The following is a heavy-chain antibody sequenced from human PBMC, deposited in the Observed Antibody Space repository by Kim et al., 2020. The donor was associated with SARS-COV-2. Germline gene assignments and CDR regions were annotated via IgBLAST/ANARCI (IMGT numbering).Heavy chain of an antibody. J-gene: IGHJ5*02. V-gene: IGHV1-69*06. CDR2: IIPIFGTA. CDR1: GGTFSSYA. CDR3: ARDNWIQVSYGDQNWFDP. Sequence: SVKVSCKASGGTFSSYAVSWVRQAPGQGLEWMGGIIPIFGTANYAQKFQGRVTITADKSTSTAYMELSSLRSEDTAVYYCARDNWIQVSYGDQNWFDPWGQGTLVTVSS. D-gene: IGHD4-17*01.